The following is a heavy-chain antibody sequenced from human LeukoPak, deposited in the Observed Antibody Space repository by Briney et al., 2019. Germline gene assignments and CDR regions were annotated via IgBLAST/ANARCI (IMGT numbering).Heavy chain of an antibody. Sequence: PGGSLRLSCAGSGFAFSSYSMNWVRQAPGKGLEWVSYIGTSSSPIYYVDSVKGRFTISRDNAKNSLYLQMNSLRAEDTAVYYCAREVLGITMVRGYVGYWGQGTLVTVSS. J-gene: IGHJ4*02. CDR3: AREVLGITMVRGYVGY. CDR1: GFAFSSYS. CDR2: IGTSSSPI. D-gene: IGHD3-10*01. V-gene: IGHV3-48*04.